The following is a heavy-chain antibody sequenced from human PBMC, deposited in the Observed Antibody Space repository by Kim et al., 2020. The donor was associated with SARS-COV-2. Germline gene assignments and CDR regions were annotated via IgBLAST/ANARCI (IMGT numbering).Heavy chain of an antibody. D-gene: IGHD6-19*01. V-gene: IGHV3-53*01. CDR3: ARDVGSGWYDY. CDR1: GFTVSSNY. J-gene: IGHJ4*02. Sequence: GGSLRLSCAASGFTVSSNYMSWVRQAPGKGLEWLSAIYSGGSTYYADSVKGRFTISRDNSKNTLYLQMNSLRAEDTAVYYCARDVGSGWYDYWGQGTLVTVSS. CDR2: IYSGGST.